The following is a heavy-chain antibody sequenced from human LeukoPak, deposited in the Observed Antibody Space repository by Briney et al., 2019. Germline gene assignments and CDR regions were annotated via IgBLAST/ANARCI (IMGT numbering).Heavy chain of an antibody. D-gene: IGHD3-10*02. J-gene: IGHJ6*04. Sequence: GGSLRLSCAASGFTFSSYAMSWVRQAPGKGLEWVSGISWNSGSIGYADSVKGRFTISRDNAKNSLYLQMNSLRAEDTAVYYCAELGITMIGGVWGKGTTVTISS. CDR3: AELGITMIGGV. CDR1: GFTFSSYA. CDR2: ISWNSGSI. V-gene: IGHV3-23*01.